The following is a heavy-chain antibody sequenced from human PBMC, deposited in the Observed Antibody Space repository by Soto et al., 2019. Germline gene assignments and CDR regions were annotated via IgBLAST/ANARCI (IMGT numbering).Heavy chain of an antibody. CDR1: GYTFTSYA. D-gene: IGHD1-26*01. CDR3: ARGGEMDYYYGMDV. V-gene: IGHV1-3*01. Sequence: ASVKVSCKASGYTFTSYAMHWVRQAPGQRLEWMGWINAGNGNTKYSQKFQGRVTITRDTSASTAYMELSSLRSEDTAVYYCARGGEMDYYYGMDVWGQGTTVTVSS. J-gene: IGHJ6*02. CDR2: INAGNGNT.